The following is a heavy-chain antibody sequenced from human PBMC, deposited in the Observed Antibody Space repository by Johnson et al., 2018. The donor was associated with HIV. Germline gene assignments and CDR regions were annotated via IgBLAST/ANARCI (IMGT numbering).Heavy chain of an antibody. CDR2: IKQDGSEK. V-gene: IGHV3-7*01. Sequence: RRGGGQAPGKGLEWVANIKQDGSEKYYADSVKGRFTISRDNSKNTLYLQMNSLRAEDTAVYYCARECSSTRWTYGFDIWGQGTMFPVSS. D-gene: IGHD6-13*01. CDR3: ARECSSTRWTYGFDI. J-gene: IGHJ3*02.